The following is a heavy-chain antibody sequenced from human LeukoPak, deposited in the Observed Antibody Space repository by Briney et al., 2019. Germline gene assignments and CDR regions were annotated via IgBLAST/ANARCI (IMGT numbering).Heavy chain of an antibody. CDR3: ARGLVVVDYIVDYYYMVV. V-gene: IGHV4-59*01. CDR1: GGSISSYY. J-gene: IGHJ6*03. CDR2: IYYSGST. Sequence: SETLSLTCIVSGGSISSYYWSWIRQPPGKGLQWIGYIYYSGSTNYNPSLKSRVTISVDTSKNQFSLKLSSVTAADTAVYYCARGLVVVDYIVDYYYMVVWGKGTTVTVSS. D-gene: IGHD2-2*01.